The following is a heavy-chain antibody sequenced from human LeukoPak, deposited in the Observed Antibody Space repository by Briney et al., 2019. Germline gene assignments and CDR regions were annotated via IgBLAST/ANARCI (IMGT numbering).Heavy chain of an antibody. Sequence: SSETLSLTCTVSGGSISSYYWSWIRQPAGKGLEWIGRIYTSGSTNYNPSLKSRVTMSVDTSKNQFSLKLTSVTAADTAVYYCARDRLSNYVSWFDPWGQGTLVTVSS. J-gene: IGHJ5*02. CDR2: IYTSGST. V-gene: IGHV4-4*07. CDR1: GGSISSYY. CDR3: ARDRLSNYVSWFDP. D-gene: IGHD4-11*01.